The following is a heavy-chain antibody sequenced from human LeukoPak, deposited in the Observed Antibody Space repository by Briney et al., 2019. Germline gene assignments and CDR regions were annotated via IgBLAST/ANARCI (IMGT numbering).Heavy chain of an antibody. Sequence: SGGSLRLSCAASGFTFSSYEMNWVRQAPGKGLEWVSYISSSGSTIYYADPVKGRFTISRDNAKNTLYLQMNSLRAEDTAVYYCARRRDGYDDYWGQGTLVTVSS. V-gene: IGHV3-48*03. CDR2: ISSSGSTI. D-gene: IGHD5-24*01. CDR1: GFTFSSYE. J-gene: IGHJ4*02. CDR3: ARRRDGYDDY.